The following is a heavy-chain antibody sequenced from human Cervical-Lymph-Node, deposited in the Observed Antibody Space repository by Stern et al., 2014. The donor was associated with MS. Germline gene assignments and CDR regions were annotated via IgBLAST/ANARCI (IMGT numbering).Heavy chain of an antibody. CDR1: GGTFSTFD. V-gene: IGHV1-69*01. J-gene: IGHJ4*02. CDR3: ARHQGGIAAN. Sequence: VPLVESGAEVKKPGSSMKVSCKASGGTFSTFDIIWVRQAPGQGLGLLGGISPLSGTTNYVQKFQGTVTLTAAESTSPASSELHSLRSEDTAVYYCARHQGGIAANWGQGTLVTVSS. CDR2: ISPLSGTT. D-gene: IGHD6-13*01.